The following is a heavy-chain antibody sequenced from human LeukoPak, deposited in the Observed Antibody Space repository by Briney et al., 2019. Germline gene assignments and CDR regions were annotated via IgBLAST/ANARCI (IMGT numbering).Heavy chain of an antibody. D-gene: IGHD6-19*01. Sequence: SETLSLTCTVSGGSISSYYWSWIRQPPGKGLEWIGYIYYSGSTNYNPSLKSRVTISVDTSKNQFSLKLSSVTAADTAVYYCARGTQWLVLGSFDYWGQGTLVTVSS. CDR3: ARGTQWLVLGSFDY. V-gene: IGHV4-59*01. J-gene: IGHJ4*02. CDR2: IYYSGST. CDR1: GGSISSYY.